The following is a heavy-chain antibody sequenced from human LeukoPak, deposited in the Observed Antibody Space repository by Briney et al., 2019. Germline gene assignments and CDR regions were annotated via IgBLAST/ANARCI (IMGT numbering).Heavy chain of an antibody. CDR3: AREETERPVYGGVDY. Sequence: GGSLRLSCVASGFTFNSYWMSWVRQAPGGGLEWVANIKQDGSENYYVDSVKGRFTISRDNAKNSLYLQMNSLRAEDTAVYYCAREETERPVYGGVDYWGQGTLVTVSS. D-gene: IGHD4-23*01. V-gene: IGHV3-7*01. CDR1: GFTFNSYW. CDR2: IKQDGSEN. J-gene: IGHJ4*02.